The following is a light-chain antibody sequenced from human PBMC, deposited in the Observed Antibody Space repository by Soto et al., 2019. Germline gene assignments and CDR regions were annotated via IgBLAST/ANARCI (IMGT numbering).Light chain of an antibody. J-gene: IGKJ1*01. V-gene: IGKV1-5*03. CDR2: KAS. CDR1: QSMDNW. Sequence: DIQMTQSPSTLSASVGDRVIISCRASQSMDNWLAWYQLKPGKAPKLLIYKASSLQSGVPSRFSGSGSGTEFTLTISSLQPDDFATYFCQQYHTYPWTFGQGTKVEFK. CDR3: QQYHTYPWT.